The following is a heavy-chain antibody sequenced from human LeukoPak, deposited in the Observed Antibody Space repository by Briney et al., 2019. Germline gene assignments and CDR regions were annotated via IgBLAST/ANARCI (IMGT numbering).Heavy chain of an antibody. J-gene: IGHJ5*02. V-gene: IGHV4-39*01. D-gene: IGHD6-19*01. CDR2: TSYSGST. CDR3: ARAYSSGWYNDFDP. CDR1: GGAISGSRYY. Sequence: SETLSLTCTVSGGAISGSRYYWGWIRQPPGKGLEWIGSTSYSGSTYYNPSLKSRVTISVDTSKNQFSLKLTSVTAADTAVYYCARAYSSGWYNDFDPWGQGTLVIVSS.